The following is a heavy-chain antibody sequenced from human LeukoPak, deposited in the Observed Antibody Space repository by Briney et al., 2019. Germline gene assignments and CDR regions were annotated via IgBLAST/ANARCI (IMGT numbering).Heavy chain of an antibody. V-gene: IGHV3-30*18. J-gene: IGHJ4*02. Sequence: PGGSLRLSCAASGFTFSSYGMHWVRQAPGKGLEWVAVISYDGSNKYYADSVKGRFTISRDNSKNTLYLQMNSLRAEDTAVYYCAKGGGSGIYFIDSWGQGTRSPVPS. CDR1: GFTFSSYG. CDR3: AKGGGSGIYFIDS. D-gene: IGHD3-10*01. CDR2: ISYDGSNK.